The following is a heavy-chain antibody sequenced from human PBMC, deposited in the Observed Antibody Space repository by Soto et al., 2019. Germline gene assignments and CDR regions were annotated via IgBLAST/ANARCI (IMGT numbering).Heavy chain of an antibody. V-gene: IGHV4-39*01. CDR3: ARHASSGWYWDVDY. D-gene: IGHD6-19*01. J-gene: IGHJ4*02. Sequence: PLETLPHTCTVSGGSISSSSYYWGWIRKPPGKGLEWIGSIYYSGSTYYNPSLKSRVTISVDTSKNQFSLKLSSVTAADTAVYYCARHASSGWYWDVDYWGQGTLVTVSS. CDR1: GGSISSSSYY. CDR2: IYYSGST.